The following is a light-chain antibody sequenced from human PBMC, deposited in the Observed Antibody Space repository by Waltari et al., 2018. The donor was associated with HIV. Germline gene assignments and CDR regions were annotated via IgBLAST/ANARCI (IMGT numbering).Light chain of an antibody. CDR3: LQDFNLPGA. CDR1: QRMDTTS. CDR2: GAS. J-gene: IGKJ1*01. Sequence: VLTQSPGTLSVSPGERATLSCRASQRMDTTSVSLYQHKPGQPPRLIIYGASTRASGIPPRFSGSGSGTDFTLTISSLQPEDFASYYCLQDFNLPGAFGQGTRVEIK. V-gene: IGKV3D-7*01.